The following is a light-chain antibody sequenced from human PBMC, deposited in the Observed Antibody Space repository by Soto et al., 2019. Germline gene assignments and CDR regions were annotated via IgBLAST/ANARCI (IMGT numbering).Light chain of an antibody. CDR1: QSVSSSY. CDR3: QQYGSSPRT. Sequence: EIVFSQSPCTLSLSPGERATLSCRASQSVSSSYLAWYQQKPGQAPRLLIYGASSRATGIPDRFSGSGSGTDFTLTISRLEPEDFAVYYRQQYGSSPRTFGQGTKVDIK. V-gene: IGKV3-20*01. CDR2: GAS. J-gene: IGKJ1*01.